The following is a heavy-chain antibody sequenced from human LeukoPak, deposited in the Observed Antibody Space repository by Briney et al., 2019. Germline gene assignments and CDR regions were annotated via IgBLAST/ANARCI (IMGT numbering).Heavy chain of an antibody. D-gene: IGHD3-16*01. CDR3: ARDPLFGIVTLDY. V-gene: IGHV3-11*01. CDR1: GFTFSDYY. Sequence: GSLRLSCAASGFTFSDYYMSWIRQAPGKGLEWVSYISSSSSTIYYADSVKGRFTISRDNAKNSLYLQMNSLRAEDTAVYYCARDPLFGIVTLDYWGQGTLVTVSS. J-gene: IGHJ4*02. CDR2: ISSSSSTI.